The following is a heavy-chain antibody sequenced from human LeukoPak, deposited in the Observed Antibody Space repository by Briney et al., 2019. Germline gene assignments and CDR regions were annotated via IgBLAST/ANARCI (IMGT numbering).Heavy chain of an antibody. CDR3: ARAPAIAVAGSYYYYYGMDV. CDR2: ISGSGGST. D-gene: IGHD6-19*01. CDR1: GFTFSSYA. J-gene: IGHJ6*02. Sequence: GGSLRLSCAASGFTFSSYAMSWVRQAPGKGLEWVSAISGSGGSTYYADSVKGRFTISRDNSKNTLYLQMNSLRAEDTAVYYCARAPAIAVAGSYYYYYGMDVWGQGTTVTVSS. V-gene: IGHV3-23*01.